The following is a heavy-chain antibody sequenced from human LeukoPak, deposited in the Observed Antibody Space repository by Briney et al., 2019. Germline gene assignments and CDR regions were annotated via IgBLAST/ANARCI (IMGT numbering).Heavy chain of an antibody. CDR2: IFHSGNT. CDR1: GGSISSDEYY. CDR3: VRERRTGERHYYSSGTLDY. J-gene: IGHJ4*02. Sequence: PSQTLSLTRTVSGGSISSDEYYWSWIRQPPRKGLEWIGYIFHSGNTYYNPSLKSRVTISVDTSKNQYSLELDSVTAADTAVYYCVRERRTGERHYYSSGTLDYWGQGALVTVSS. V-gene: IGHV4-30-4*01. D-gene: IGHD3-10*01.